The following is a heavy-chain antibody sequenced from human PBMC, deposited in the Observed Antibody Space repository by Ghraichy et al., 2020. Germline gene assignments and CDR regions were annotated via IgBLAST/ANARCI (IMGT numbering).Heavy chain of an antibody. CDR2: ISSTSSSI. Sequence: GESLNISCAASGFTFSSYGMNWVRQAPGKGLEWGSYISSTSSSIYYADSVKGRFTMSRDNAKKSLYLQMNSLRDEDTAVYYCVTAPYYDFWSGFQGFAMDVWGQGTTVTVSS. D-gene: IGHD3-3*01. V-gene: IGHV3-48*02. J-gene: IGHJ6*02. CDR3: VTAPYYDFWSGFQGFAMDV. CDR1: GFTFSSYG.